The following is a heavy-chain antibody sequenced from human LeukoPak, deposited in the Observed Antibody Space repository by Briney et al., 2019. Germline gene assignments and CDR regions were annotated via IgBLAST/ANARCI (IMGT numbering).Heavy chain of an antibody. Sequence: SETLSLTCTVSGGSISSSSYYWGWIRQPPGKGLEWIGSTYYSGSTYYNPSLKSRVTISVDTSKNQFSLKLSSVTAADTAVYYCARLYSSGWADYWGQGTLVTVSS. V-gene: IGHV4-39*07. J-gene: IGHJ4*02. CDR1: GGSISSSSYY. CDR2: TYYSGST. CDR3: ARLYSSGWADY. D-gene: IGHD6-19*01.